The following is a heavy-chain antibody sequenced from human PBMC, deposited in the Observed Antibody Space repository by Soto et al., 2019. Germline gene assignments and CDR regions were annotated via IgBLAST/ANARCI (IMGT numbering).Heavy chain of an antibody. Sequence: QVQLQESGPGLVKPSQTLSLTCTVSGGSLRSGDYFWTWIRQPPGKGLEWIGYIFYSGSTYYNPSLMSRVAISIDTSKNQFSLKLSSVTAADTAVYYCAREGRSTFGPPDYWGQGTLLTVSS. D-gene: IGHD2-15*01. CDR2: IFYSGST. J-gene: IGHJ4*02. CDR1: GGSLRSGDYF. V-gene: IGHV4-30-4*01. CDR3: AREGRSTFGPPDY.